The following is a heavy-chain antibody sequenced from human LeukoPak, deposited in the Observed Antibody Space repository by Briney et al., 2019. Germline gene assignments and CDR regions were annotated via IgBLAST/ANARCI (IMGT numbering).Heavy chain of an antibody. CDR1: GGSFSGYY. J-gene: IGHJ4*02. CDR3: ARGSWSSSIDY. Sequence: SETLSLTCAVYGGSFSGYYWSWIRQPPGKGLEYIGYIYYSGSTYYNPSLKSRITISVDTSKNQFSLKLSSVTAADTAVYYCARGSWSSSIDYWGQGTLVTVSS. V-gene: IGHV4-30-4*01. D-gene: IGHD6-6*01. CDR2: IYYSGST.